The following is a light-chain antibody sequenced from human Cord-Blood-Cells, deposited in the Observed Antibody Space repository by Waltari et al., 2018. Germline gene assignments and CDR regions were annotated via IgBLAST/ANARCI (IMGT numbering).Light chain of an antibody. J-gene: IGLJ2*01. V-gene: IGLV2-23*01. CDR1: SSDVGSYNL. Sequence: QSALTQPASVSGSPGQSITISCTGTSSDVGSYNLFPWYQQHPGKAPKRMIYEGSKRPSGVSNRFSGSKSGNTASLTISGLQAEDEADYYCCSYAGSSTVVFGGGTKLTVL. CDR3: CSYAGSSTVV. CDR2: EGS.